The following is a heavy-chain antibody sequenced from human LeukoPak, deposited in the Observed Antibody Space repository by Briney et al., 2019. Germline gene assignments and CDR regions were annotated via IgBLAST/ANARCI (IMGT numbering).Heavy chain of an antibody. V-gene: IGHV3-23*01. CDR2: ISGSGNRA. D-gene: IGHD1-26*01. CDR3: ARDEVGGSYAY. CDR1: RFTFSTYG. Sequence: GGSLRLSCAASRFTFSTYGMNWVRQTPGKGLEWVSAISGSGNRAYHADSVKGRFTISRDNAKNSLYLEMNSLRAEDTAVYYCARDEVGGSYAYWGQGTLVTVSS. J-gene: IGHJ4*02.